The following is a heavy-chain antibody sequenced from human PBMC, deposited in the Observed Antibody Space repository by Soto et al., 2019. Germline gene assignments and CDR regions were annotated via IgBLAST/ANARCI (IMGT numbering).Heavy chain of an antibody. CDR1: GGSISSYY. CDR2: IYYSGST. V-gene: IGHV4-59*01. D-gene: IGHD5-18*01. CDR3: ARGRYTYGPDY. J-gene: IGHJ4*02. Sequence: ASETLSLTCTVSGGSISSYYWSWIRQPPGKGLEWIGYIYYSGSTNYNPSLKSRVTISIDTSKNQFSLKLSSVTAADTAFYYCARGRYTYGPDYWGQGTLVTVSS.